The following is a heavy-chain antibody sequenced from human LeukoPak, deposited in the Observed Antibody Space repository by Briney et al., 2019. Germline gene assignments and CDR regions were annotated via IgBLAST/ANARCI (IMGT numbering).Heavy chain of an antibody. CDR3: ASSTGAVVS. CDR2: VNPDGSST. J-gene: IGHJ4*02. CDR1: GFTFSSYW. V-gene: IGHV3-74*01. D-gene: IGHD3-22*01. Sequence: PGGSLRLSCAASGFTFSSYWMHWVRQAPGQGLVWVSRVNPDGSSTAYADSVKGRFTISRDNAKNTLYLQMNSLRAEDTAVYYCASSTGAVVSWGQGTLVTVSS.